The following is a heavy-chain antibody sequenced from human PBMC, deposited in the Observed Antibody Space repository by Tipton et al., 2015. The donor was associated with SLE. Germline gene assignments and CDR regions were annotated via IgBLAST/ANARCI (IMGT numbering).Heavy chain of an antibody. D-gene: IGHD3-22*01. V-gene: IGHV3-23*01. CDR3: ATDSSGYFDY. Sequence: GSLRLSCAASGFTFSSYAMSWVRQAPGKGLEWVSAISGSGGSTYYADSVKGRFTISRDNAKNSLYLQMNSLRAEDTAVYYCATDSSGYFDYWGQGTLVTVSS. CDR1: GFTFSSYA. J-gene: IGHJ4*02. CDR2: ISGSGGST.